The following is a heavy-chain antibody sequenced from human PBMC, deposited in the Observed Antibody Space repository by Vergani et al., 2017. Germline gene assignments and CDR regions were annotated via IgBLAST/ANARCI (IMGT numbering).Heavy chain of an antibody. V-gene: IGHV3-15*01. CDR2: IKSKTDGGTT. CDR3: TTEYEIFTPDAFDI. D-gene: IGHD3-9*01. CDR1: GFTFSNAW. J-gene: IGHJ3*02. Sequence: EVQLVESGGGLVKPGGSLRLSCAASGFTFSNAWMSWVRQAPGKGLEWVGRIKSKTDGGTTDYAAPVKGRFTISRDDSKNTLYLQMNSLKTEDTAVYYCTTEYEIFTPDAFDIWGQGRMVTVSS.